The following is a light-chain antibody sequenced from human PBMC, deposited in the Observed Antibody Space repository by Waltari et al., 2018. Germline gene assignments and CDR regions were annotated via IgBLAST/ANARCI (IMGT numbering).Light chain of an antibody. CDR1: SSDVGGYNY. V-gene: IGLV2-14*01. Sequence: QSALTQPASVSGSPGQSITISCPGTSSDVGGYNYVSWYQQHPGKAPKLMIYEVSNRPSGVSNRFSGSKSGNTASLTISGLQAEDEAGYYCSSYTSSSTLFGGGTKLTVL. J-gene: IGLJ3*02. CDR3: SSYTSSSTL. CDR2: EVS.